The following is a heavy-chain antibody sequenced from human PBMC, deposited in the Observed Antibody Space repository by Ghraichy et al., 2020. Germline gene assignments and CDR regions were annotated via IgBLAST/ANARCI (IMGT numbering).Heavy chain of an antibody. Sequence: SETLSLTCTVSGGSISSYYWSWIRQPPGKGLEWIGYIYYSGSTNYNPSLKSRVTISVDTSKNQFSLKLSSVTAADTAVYYCARVVSSGWRNFDYWGQGTLVTVSS. J-gene: IGHJ4*02. CDR2: IYYSGST. CDR3: ARVVSSGWRNFDY. CDR1: GGSISSYY. D-gene: IGHD6-19*01. V-gene: IGHV4-59*08.